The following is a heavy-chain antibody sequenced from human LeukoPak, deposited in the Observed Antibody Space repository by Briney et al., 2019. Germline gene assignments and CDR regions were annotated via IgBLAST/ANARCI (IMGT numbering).Heavy chain of an antibody. CDR2: IYYSGST. V-gene: IGHV4-59*01. Sequence: SETLSLTCTVSGGSISSYYWSGIRQPPGKGLEWIGYIYYSGSTNYNPSLKSRVTISVYTSKNQFSLKLSSVTAADTAVYYCARLKYYYDSSGYRAEYFQHWGQGTLVTVSS. J-gene: IGHJ1*01. D-gene: IGHD3-22*01. CDR1: GGSISSYY. CDR3: ARLKYYYDSSGYRAEYFQH.